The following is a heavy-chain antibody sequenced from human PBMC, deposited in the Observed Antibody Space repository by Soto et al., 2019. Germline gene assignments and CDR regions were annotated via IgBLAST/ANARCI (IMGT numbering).Heavy chain of an antibody. D-gene: IGHD6-6*01. CDR1: GNTFTSHY. CDR2: INPSGGST. V-gene: IGHV1-46*01. J-gene: IGHJ4*02. CDR3: ARGRLAARSLFDY. Sequence: ASVKVSCKASGNTFTSHYMHWVRQAPGQGLEWMGIINPSGGSTSYAQKFQGRVTMTRDTSTSTVYMELSSLRSEDTAVYYCARGRLAARSLFDYWGQGTLVTVS.